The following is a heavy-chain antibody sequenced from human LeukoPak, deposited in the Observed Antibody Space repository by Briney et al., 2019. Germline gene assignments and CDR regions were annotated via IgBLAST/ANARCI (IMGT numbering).Heavy chain of an antibody. CDR1: GFTFSSYS. V-gene: IGHV3-48*04. Sequence: PGGSLRLSCAASGFTFSSYSMLWVRQAPGKGLEWVSYISSSSSTIYYADSVKGRFTISRDNAKNSLYLQMNSLRAEDTAVYYCAREADTAAGRAINYWGQGTLVTVSS. J-gene: IGHJ4*02. D-gene: IGHD6-13*01. CDR2: ISSSSSTI. CDR3: AREADTAAGRAINY.